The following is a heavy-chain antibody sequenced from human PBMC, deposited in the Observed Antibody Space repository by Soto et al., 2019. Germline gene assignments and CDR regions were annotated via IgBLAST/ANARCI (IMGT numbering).Heavy chain of an antibody. CDR1: GGTFSSYA. CDR2: IIPIFGTA. J-gene: IGHJ5*02. CDR3: ARDIVVVGNRLDP. V-gene: IGHV1-69*06. Sequence: GASVKVSCKASGGTFSSYAISWVRQAPGQGLEWMGGIIPIFGTANYAQKFQGRVTITAGKSTSTAYMELSSLRSEDAAVYYCARDIVVVGNRLDPWGQGTLVTVSS. D-gene: IGHD2-15*01.